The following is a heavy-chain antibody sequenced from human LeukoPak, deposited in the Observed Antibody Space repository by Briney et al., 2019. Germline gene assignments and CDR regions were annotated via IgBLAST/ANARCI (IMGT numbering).Heavy chain of an antibody. CDR1: GGSFSGYY. J-gene: IGHJ4*02. D-gene: IGHD3-9*01. V-gene: IGHV4-59*08. CDR3: ASSAYDILTGH. Sequence: SETLSLTCAVYGGSFSGYYWSWIRQPPGKGLEWIGYIYYSGSTNYNPSLKSRVTISVDTSKNQFSLKLSSVTAADTAVYYCASSAYDILTGHWGQGTLVTVSS. CDR2: IYYSGST.